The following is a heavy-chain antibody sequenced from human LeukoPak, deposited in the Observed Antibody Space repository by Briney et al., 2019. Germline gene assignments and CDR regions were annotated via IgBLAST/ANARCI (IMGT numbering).Heavy chain of an antibody. CDR3: ARASYYYYMDV. V-gene: IGHV4-59*01. CDR1: GASFSDGY. J-gene: IGHJ6*03. Sequence: SETLSLTCSVSGASFSDGYWTWIWHPPGQGREWIGFIHYNGGTNYNSSLSRRVAVSLDTSKNQVAPSLKSVTAADTATYYCARASYYYYMDVGGRGTTVTVSS. CDR2: IHYNGGT.